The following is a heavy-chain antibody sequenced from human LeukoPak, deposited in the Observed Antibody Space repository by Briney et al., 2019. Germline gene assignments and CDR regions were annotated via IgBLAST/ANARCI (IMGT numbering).Heavy chain of an antibody. CDR2: ISGGGST. D-gene: IGHD1-26*01. CDR3: AKVGATQAYYYGMDV. Sequence: GGSLRLSCAASGFTFSSYAMSWARQAPGKGLEWVSAISGGGSTYYADSVKGRFTISRDNSKNTLYLQMNSLRAEDTAVYYCAKVGATQAYYYGMDVWGQGTTVTVSS. J-gene: IGHJ6*02. V-gene: IGHV3-23*01. CDR1: GFTFSSYA.